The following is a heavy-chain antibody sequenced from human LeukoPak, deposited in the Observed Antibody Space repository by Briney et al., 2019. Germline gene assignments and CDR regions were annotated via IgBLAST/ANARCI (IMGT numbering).Heavy chain of an antibody. V-gene: IGHV4-59*01. CDR2: IYYSGST. CDR3: ARDRDSSGYYDAFDI. CDR1: GGSISSYY. D-gene: IGHD3-22*01. J-gene: IGHJ3*02. Sequence: SETLSLTCTVSGGSISSYYWSWLRQPPGKGLEWIGYIYYSGSTNYNPSLKSRVTISVDTSKNQFSLKLSSVTAADTAVYYCARDRDSSGYYDAFDIWGQGTMVTVSS.